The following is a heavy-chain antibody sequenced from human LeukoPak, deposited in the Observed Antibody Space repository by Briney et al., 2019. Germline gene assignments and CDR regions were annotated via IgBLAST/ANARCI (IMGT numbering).Heavy chain of an antibody. V-gene: IGHV4-61*08. CDR1: GGSVSIGGYY. CDR2: IYYSGST. D-gene: IGHD6-13*01. CDR3: ARGHSSIRGWFDP. Sequence: SETLSLTCTVSGGSVSIGGYYWNWIRQPPGKGLEWIGYIYYSGSTNYNPSLNSRVTISLDTSKNQFSLKLSSVTAADTAVFYCARGHSSIRGWFDPWGQGTPVTVSS. J-gene: IGHJ5*02.